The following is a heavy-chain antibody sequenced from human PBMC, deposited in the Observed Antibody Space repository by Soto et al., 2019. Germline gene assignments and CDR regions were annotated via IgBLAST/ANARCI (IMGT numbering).Heavy chain of an antibody. CDR2: MHYSGST. CDR1: GGSIRTSSFY. J-gene: IGHJ3*02. Sequence: SEPLSLTCTVSGGSIRTSSFYWGWIRQPPGKGLEWLGSMHYSGSTYYKPSLKSLLAIPVDTSKIQFSLKLTFVTGADTAAYYCARSYCGDSSCYPPQYDAFDSWGQGTMVT. D-gene: IGHD2-15*01. V-gene: IGHV4-39*01. CDR3: ARSYCGDSSCYPPQYDAFDS.